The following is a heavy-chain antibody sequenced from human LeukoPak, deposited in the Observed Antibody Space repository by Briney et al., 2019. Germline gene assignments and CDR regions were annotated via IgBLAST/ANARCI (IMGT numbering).Heavy chain of an antibody. CDR3: AREGGYWYFDL. D-gene: IGHD1-26*01. CDR2: INPNSGGT. V-gene: IGHV1-2*04. Sequence: ASVNVSCTASGYTFTVYYMHWVRQAPGQGLEWMGWINPNSGGTNYAQKFQGWVTMTRDTSISTAYMELSRLRSDDTAVYYCAREGGYWYFDLWGRGTLVTVSS. J-gene: IGHJ2*01. CDR1: GYTFTVYY.